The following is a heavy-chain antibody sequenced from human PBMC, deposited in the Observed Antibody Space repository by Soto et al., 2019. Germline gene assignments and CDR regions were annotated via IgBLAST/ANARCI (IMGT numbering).Heavy chain of an antibody. Sequence: SQTLSLTCVISADSVSSNSAAWNWIRQSPSRGLEWLGRTYYRSKWYNDYAVSVKSRITINPDTSKNQFSLQLNSVAPEDTAVYFCAREVVGGLYCVYWGQGTLVTVSS. V-gene: IGHV6-1*01. J-gene: IGHJ4*02. CDR1: ADSVSSNSAA. D-gene: IGHD2-15*01. CDR2: TYYRSKWYN. CDR3: AREVVGGLYCVY.